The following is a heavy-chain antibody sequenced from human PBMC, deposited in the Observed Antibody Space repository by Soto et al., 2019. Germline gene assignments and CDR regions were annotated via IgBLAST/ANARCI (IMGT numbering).Heavy chain of an antibody. D-gene: IGHD6-6*01. CDR3: PKDQYSSSSYYYYGMDV. Sequence: PWGSLRLSCAASGFSFDTYAMSWVRQAPGKGLEWASAISASGTNTYYADSVKGRFTISRDTSKSTLYLQMGSLRVEDTAVYYCPKDQYSSSSYYYYGMDVWGQGTTVTVSS. CDR2: ISASGTNT. V-gene: IGHV3-23*01. J-gene: IGHJ6*02. CDR1: GFSFDTYA.